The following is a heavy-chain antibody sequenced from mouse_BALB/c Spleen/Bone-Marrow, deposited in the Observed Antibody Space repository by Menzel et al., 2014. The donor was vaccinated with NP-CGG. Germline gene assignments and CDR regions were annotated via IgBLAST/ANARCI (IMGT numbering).Heavy chain of an antibody. J-gene: IGHJ2*01. D-gene: IGHD4-1*01. CDR1: GFTFSSYT. CDR2: ISSGGSYT. Sequence: EVKLQESGGGLVKPGGSLKLSCAASGFTFSSYTMSWVRQTPEKRLEWVATISSGGSYTYYPDSVKGRFTISRDNAKNTLYLQMGSLKSEDTAMYYCTREDTNWDFDYWGQGTTLTVSS. CDR3: TREDTNWDFDY. V-gene: IGHV5-6-4*01.